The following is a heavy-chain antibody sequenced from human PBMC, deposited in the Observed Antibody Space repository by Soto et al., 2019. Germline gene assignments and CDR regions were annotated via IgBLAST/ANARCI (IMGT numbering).Heavy chain of an antibody. CDR3: ARDSRTTVTTTEFDY. V-gene: IGHV3-48*01. J-gene: IGHJ4*02. Sequence: GGSLRLSCAASGFTFSSYSMNWVRQAPGKGLEWVSYISSSSSTIYYADSVKGRFTISRDNAKNSLYLQMNSLRAEDTAVYYCARDSRTTVTTTEFDYWGQGTLVTVSS. CDR1: GFTFSSYS. CDR2: ISSSSSTI. D-gene: IGHD4-4*01.